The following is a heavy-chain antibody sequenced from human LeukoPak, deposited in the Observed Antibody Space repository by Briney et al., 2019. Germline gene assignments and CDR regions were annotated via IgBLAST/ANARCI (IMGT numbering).Heavy chain of an antibody. CDR3: AKDETGSCDY. D-gene: IGHD1-26*01. V-gene: IGHV3-43*02. CDR1: GFTFNDYI. J-gene: IGHJ4*02. Sequence: PWGSLTLSCAASGFTFNDYIMHWVRQVPGPGLDGVSFDHGDGPTTHYANSVKGRFANYRDNSKNSVYLQLNSLRGEDTAFYYCAKDETGSCDYWGQGTLVTVSS. CDR2: DHGDGPTT.